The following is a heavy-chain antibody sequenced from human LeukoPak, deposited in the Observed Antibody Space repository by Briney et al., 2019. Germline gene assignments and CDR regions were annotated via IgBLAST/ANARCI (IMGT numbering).Heavy chain of an antibody. J-gene: IGHJ4*02. CDR2: ISGSGGST. CDR1: GFTFSSYA. CDR3: AKLPPPYCSSTSCPDY. D-gene: IGHD2-2*01. V-gene: IGHV3-23*01. Sequence: GGSLRLSCAASGFTFSSYAMSWVRQAPGKGLEWVSAISGSGGSTYYADSVKGRFTISRDNSKNMLYLQMNSLRAEDTAVYYCAKLPPPYCSSTSCPDYWGQGTLVTVSS.